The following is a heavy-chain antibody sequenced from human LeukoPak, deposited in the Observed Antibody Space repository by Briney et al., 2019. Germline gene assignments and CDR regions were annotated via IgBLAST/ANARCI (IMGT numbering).Heavy chain of an antibody. CDR1: GYTFTSYG. CDR2: ISAYNGNT. J-gene: IGHJ4*02. D-gene: IGHD6-13*01. CDR3: ARDLDSSSWYRVFDY. V-gene: IGHV1-18*01. Sequence: ASVKVSCKASGYTFTSYGISWVRQAPGQGLEWMGWISAYNGNTNYAQKLQGRVTMTTDTSTSTAYMELRSLRSDDTAVYYCARDLDSSSWYRVFDYWGQGTLVTVSS.